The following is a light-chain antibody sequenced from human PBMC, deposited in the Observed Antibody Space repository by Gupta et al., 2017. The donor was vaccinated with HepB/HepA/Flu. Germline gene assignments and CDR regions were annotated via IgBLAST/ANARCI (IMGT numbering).Light chain of an antibody. Sequence: EILFTQSPATLSFSPGERATLSCRASQSVRSYLAWYQQKPGQAPRLLIYDASNRATGIPARFSGSGSGTDFTLTISSLEPEDFAVYYCQERSNWPPTFGRGTKVDIK. J-gene: IGKJ3*01. CDR1: QSVRSY. V-gene: IGKV3-11*01. CDR2: DAS. CDR3: QERSNWPPT.